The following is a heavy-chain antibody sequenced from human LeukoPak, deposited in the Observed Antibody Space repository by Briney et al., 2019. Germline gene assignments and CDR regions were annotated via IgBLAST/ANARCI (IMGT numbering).Heavy chain of an antibody. CDR3: ATETNGRHYDY. V-gene: IGHV3-21*06. D-gene: IGHD1-14*01. CDR1: GFTFSSYG. CDR2: IGPTGSDR. Sequence: GGSLRLSCAASGFTFSSYGMHWVRQAPGKGLEWVASIGPTGSDRYHADSIKGRFTISRDNANNFLYLHMNSLRAEDTAVYYCATETNGRHYDYWGQGTLLTVSS. J-gene: IGHJ4*02.